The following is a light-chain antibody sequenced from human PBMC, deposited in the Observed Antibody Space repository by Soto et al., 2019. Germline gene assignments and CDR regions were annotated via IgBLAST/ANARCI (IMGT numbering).Light chain of an antibody. CDR2: GAS. CDR1: QSVTSNY. Sequence: EIVLTQSPGTLSLSPGERATLSCRASQSVTSNYLAWYQQTPGQAPRLLIYGASSRATGIPDRFSGSGSGTDFTLSISRLEPEDLGVYYCHQYGDSSWTFGQGTKVDIK. J-gene: IGKJ1*01. V-gene: IGKV3-20*01. CDR3: HQYGDSSWT.